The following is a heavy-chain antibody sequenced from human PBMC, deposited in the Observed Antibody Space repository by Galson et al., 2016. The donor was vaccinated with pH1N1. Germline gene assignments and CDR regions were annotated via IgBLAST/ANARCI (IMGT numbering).Heavy chain of an antibody. CDR1: GFTFDDYG. Sequence: SLRLSCAASGFTFDDYGMHWVRHAPGKGLEWVSGISWNRGSIGYADSVKGRFTISRDNAKNSLYLQMNSLRAEDTALYYCAKASSWYGGPFDYWGQGTLVTVSS. CDR3: AKASSWYGGPFDY. V-gene: IGHV3-9*01. D-gene: IGHD6-13*01. J-gene: IGHJ4*02. CDR2: ISWNRGSI.